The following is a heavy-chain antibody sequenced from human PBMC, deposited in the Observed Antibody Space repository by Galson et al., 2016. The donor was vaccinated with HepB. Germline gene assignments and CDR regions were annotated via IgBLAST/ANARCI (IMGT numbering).Heavy chain of an antibody. CDR1: GFTFSSYA. J-gene: IGHJ6*02. CDR3: AKGALQGGYYGFDV. CDR2: IGATGGTT. V-gene: IGHV3-23*01. Sequence: SLRLSCAASGFTFSSYAMTWVRQAPGKGLEWVSLIGATGGTTYYADSVKGRFTISRDNSKNTLYLQMNSLRAEDTAVYYCAKGALQGGYYGFDVWGQGTTVTVSS. D-gene: IGHD1-26*01.